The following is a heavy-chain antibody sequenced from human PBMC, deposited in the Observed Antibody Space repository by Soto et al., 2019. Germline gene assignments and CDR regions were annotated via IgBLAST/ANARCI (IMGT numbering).Heavy chain of an antibody. CDR2: IKQDGSEK. CDR1: GFTFTNYW. D-gene: IGHD1-1*01. V-gene: IGHV3-7*05. CDR3: VRFSYINPRHWPHHDF. Sequence: PGGSLRLSCAASGFTFTNYWMTWVRQAPGKGLEWVANIKQDGSEKYYVDSVKGRFTISRDNAENALYLQMNSLRVEDTAVYYCVRFSYINPRHWPHHDFRGQGTLVTGSS. J-gene: IGHJ4*02.